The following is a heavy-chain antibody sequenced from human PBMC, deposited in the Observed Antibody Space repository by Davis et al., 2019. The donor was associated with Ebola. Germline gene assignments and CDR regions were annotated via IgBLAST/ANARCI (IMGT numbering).Heavy chain of an antibody. CDR2: ISATGTST. J-gene: IGHJ4*02. CDR1: GLSVSDNY. Sequence: GGSLRLSCSASGLSVSDNYINWVRQAPGKGLEWVSYISATGTSTFYADSVKGRFTISRDNARDSLYLQMDSLRVEDTAIYYCARDAFSLSRYDTEDHWGQGALVTVSS. D-gene: IGHD3-22*01. V-gene: IGHV3-11*04. CDR3: ARDAFSLSRYDTEDH.